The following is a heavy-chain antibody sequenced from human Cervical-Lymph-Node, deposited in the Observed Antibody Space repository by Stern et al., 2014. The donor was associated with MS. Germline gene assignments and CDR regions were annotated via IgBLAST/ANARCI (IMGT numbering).Heavy chain of an antibody. CDR1: GFTVSRDY. D-gene: IGHD1-1*01. J-gene: IGHJ4*02. Sequence: EVQLVESGGGVIQPGGSLRLSCTASGFTVSRDYMTWVRQAPGKGLEWVALITQFGSPVYIDPVKGRFPISRDDSKNTVYLHMTSLRAEDTAMYYCARDTSSPERSDWWGQGTLVTVSS. V-gene: IGHV3-53*01. CDR2: ITQFGSP. CDR3: ARDTSSPERSDW.